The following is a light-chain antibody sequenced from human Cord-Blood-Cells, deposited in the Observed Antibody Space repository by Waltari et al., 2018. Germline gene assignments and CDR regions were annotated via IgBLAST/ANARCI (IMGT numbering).Light chain of an antibody. Sequence: QSVLTQPPSASGTPGQRVTISCSGSSSNIGSNTVNWYQQLPGTGPKLLIYSNKRPPSGGPYRCSGAKSGAYAALAISWGQSEDEADYYCAAWDDSLNGWVFGGGTKLTVL. CDR3: AAWDDSLNGWV. V-gene: IGLV1-44*01. CDR1: SSNIGSNT. J-gene: IGLJ3*02. CDR2: SNK.